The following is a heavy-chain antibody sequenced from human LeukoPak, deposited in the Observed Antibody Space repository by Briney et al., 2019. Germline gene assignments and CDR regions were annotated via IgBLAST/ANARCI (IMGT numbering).Heavy chain of an antibody. J-gene: IGHJ5*02. CDR1: GYTFTGYY. CDR2: INPNSGGT. CDR3: ARDFLGTTVTDNWFDP. Sequence: ASVKVSCKASGYTFTGYYMHWVRQAPGQGLEWMGWINPNSGGTNYAQKFQGRVTMTRDTSISTAYMELSRLRSDDTAVYYCARDFLGTTVTDNWFDPWGQGTLVTVSS. D-gene: IGHD4-17*01. V-gene: IGHV1-2*02.